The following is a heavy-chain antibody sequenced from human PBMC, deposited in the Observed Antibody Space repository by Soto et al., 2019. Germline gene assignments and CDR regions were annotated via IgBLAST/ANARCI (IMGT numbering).Heavy chain of an antibody. V-gene: IGHV3-74*01. CDR2: VSSDGSTT. Sequence: EVQLVESGGDLVQSGGSLGLSCAASGFSFRSYWMHWVRQAPGKGLVWVARVSSDGSTTTYADSASGRFIISRDNDANILYLRMSRLSIEETAVYYCAREYYGVLTGYYDDFWGQGTLVTVSS. CDR1: GFSFRSYW. CDR3: AREYYGVLTGYYDDF. J-gene: IGHJ4*02. D-gene: IGHD3-9*01.